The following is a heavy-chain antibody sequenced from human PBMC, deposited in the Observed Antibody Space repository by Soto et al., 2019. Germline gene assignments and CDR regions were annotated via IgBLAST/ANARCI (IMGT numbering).Heavy chain of an antibody. D-gene: IGHD6-19*01. Sequence: EVQLLESGGGLVQPGGSLRVSCAASGFTFSSYAMSWVRQAPGKGLEWVSAISGSGGSTYYADSVKGRFTSSRDNSKNPLYLQMKSLRAEDTAVYYCARRSSGWYFDYWGQGTLVTVSS. CDR1: GFTFSSYA. V-gene: IGHV3-23*01. CDR3: ARRSSGWYFDY. CDR2: ISGSGGST. J-gene: IGHJ4*02.